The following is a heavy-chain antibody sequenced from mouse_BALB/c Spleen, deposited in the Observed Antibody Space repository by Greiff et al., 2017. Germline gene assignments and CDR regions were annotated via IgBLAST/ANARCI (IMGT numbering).Heavy chain of an antibody. D-gene: IGHD2-4*01. CDR1: GFTFSSFG. J-gene: IGHJ2*01. CDR3: ARGGYDYEDFDY. CDR2: ISSGSSTI. V-gene: IGHV5-17*02. Sequence: EVKVVESGGGLVQPGGSRKLSCAASGFTFSSFGMHWVRQAPEKGLEWVAYISSGSSTIYYADTVKGRFTISRDNPKNTLFLQMTSLRSEDTAMYYCARGGYDYEDFDYWGQGTTLTVSS.